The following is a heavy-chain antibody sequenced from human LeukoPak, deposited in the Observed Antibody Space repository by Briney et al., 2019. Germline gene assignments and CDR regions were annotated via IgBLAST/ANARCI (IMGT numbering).Heavy chain of an antibody. J-gene: IGHJ4*02. CDR2: ISSSGSTI. Sequence: NSGGSLRLSCAASGFTFSDYYMSWIRQAPGKGLEWVSYISSSGSTIYYADSVKGRFTISRDNAKNSLYLQMNSLRAEDTAVYYCARDLGSSGWPPPPDYWGQGTLVTVFS. V-gene: IGHV3-11*04. CDR1: GFTFSDYY. D-gene: IGHD6-19*01. CDR3: ARDLGSSGWPPPPDY.